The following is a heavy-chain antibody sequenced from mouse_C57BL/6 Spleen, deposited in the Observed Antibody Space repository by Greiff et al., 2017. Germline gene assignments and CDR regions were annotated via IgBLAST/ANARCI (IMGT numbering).Heavy chain of an antibody. CDR3: AISGRYYYAMDY. Sequence: QVHVKQSGAELVKPGASVKVSCKASGYTFTSYWMHWVKQRPGQGLEWIGRIHPSDSDTNYNQKFKGKATLTVDKSSSTAYMQLSSLTSEDSAVYYCAISGRYYYAMDYWGQGTSVTVSS. CDR2: IHPSDSDT. J-gene: IGHJ4*01. V-gene: IGHV1-74*01. D-gene: IGHD3-2*02. CDR1: GYTFTSYW.